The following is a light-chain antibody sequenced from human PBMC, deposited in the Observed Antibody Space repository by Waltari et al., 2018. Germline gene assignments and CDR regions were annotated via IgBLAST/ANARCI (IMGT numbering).Light chain of an antibody. V-gene: IGLV2-14*01. CDR3: SSYTSSSIPYV. CDR2: EVS. Sequence: QSALTQAASVSGSPGQSITISCTGTSSDVGGYNHVSWYQHHPGKAPKLIISEVSNRPSGGSYRVSGSKSGNTASLTISGLQAEDEADYYCSSYTSSSIPYVFGTGTKVTVL. CDR1: SSDVGGYNH. J-gene: IGLJ1*01.